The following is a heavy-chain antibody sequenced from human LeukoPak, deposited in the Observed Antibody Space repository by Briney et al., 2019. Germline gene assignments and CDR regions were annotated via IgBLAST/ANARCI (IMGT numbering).Heavy chain of an antibody. V-gene: IGHV1-8*03. D-gene: IGHD6-19*01. CDR1: GYTFTSYD. Sequence: ASVKVSCKASGYTFTSYDINWVRQATGQGLEWMGWTNPNSGNTGYAQKFQGRVTITRDTSISTAYMELSSLRSEDTAVYYCARVAGSIDYWGQGTLVTVSS. CDR2: TNPNSGNT. CDR3: ARVAGSIDY. J-gene: IGHJ4*02.